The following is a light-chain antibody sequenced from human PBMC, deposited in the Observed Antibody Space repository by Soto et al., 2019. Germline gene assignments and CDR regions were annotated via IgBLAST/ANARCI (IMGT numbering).Light chain of an antibody. Sequence: EMVMTQSPATLSVSPGERATLSCRASQSVSGYLAWYQQKPGQAPRLLIYGASTRATGIPARFSGSGSGTEFTLTISSLQSEDFAVYYCQQYNNWLITFGQGTRLEIK. J-gene: IGKJ5*01. CDR3: QQYNNWLIT. CDR2: GAS. CDR1: QSVSGY. V-gene: IGKV3-15*01.